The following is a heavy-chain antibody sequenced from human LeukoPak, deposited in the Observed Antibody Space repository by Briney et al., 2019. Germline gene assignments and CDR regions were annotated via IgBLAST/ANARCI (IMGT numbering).Heavy chain of an antibody. V-gene: IGHV4-59*01. J-gene: IGHJ4*02. CDR2: IYYSGST. Sequence: PSETLSLTCTVSGGSISSYYWSWIRQPPGKGLEWIGYIYYSGSTNYNPSLKSRVTISVDTSKNQFSLKLSSVTAADTAVYYCARSDGSSSQPPAIDYWGQGTQVTVSS. CDR1: GGSISSYY. D-gene: IGHD6-13*01. CDR3: ARSDGSSSQPPAIDY.